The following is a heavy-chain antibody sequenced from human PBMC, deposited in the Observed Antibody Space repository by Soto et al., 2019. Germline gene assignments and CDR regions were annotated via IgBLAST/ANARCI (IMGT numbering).Heavy chain of an antibody. CDR2: VYPGDSDT. V-gene: IGHV5-51*01. CDR3: ARPNASRYYYDSSGSSGVYGMDV. CDR1: GYSFTSSS. D-gene: IGHD3-22*01. Sequence: PGDSLSLSCECSGYSFTSSSSGWLRQMPGKCLEWRGIVYPGDSDTRYSPSFQGQVTISADKSISTAYLQWSSLKASGTAMYYCARPNASRYYYDSSGSSGVYGMDVWGQGTTVNVSS. J-gene: IGHJ6*02.